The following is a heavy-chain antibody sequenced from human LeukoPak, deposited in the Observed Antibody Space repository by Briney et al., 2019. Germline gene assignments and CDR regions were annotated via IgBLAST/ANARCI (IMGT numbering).Heavy chain of an antibody. J-gene: IGHJ4*02. CDR3: AKDGPAYEKRSIGYYFDY. CDR2: IWYSESNI. V-gene: IGHV3-30*02. D-gene: IGHD2-21*01. CDR1: GFTFSSYG. Sequence: GGSLRLSCAASGFTFSSYGMHWVRQAPGKGLEWVAVIWYSESNIYYADSVKGRFTISRDNSKNTLYLQMNSLGAEDTAVYYCAKDGPAYEKRSIGYYFDYWGQGTLVTVSS.